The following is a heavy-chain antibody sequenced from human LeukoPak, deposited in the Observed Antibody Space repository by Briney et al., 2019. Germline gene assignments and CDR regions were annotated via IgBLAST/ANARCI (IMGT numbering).Heavy chain of an antibody. CDR3: ARDLVGSRGQVDY. Sequence: GGSLRLSRAASGFTVSSNYMSWVRQAPGKGLEWVSVIYSGGSTYYADSVKGRFTISRDNSKNTLYLQMNSLRAEDTAVYYCARDLVGSRGQVDYWGQGTLVTVSS. D-gene: IGHD1-26*01. J-gene: IGHJ4*02. CDR1: GFTVSSNY. CDR2: IYSGGST. V-gene: IGHV3-53*01.